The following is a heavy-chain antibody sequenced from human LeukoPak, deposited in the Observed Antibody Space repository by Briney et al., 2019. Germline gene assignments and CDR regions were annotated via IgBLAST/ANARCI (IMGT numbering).Heavy chain of an antibody. D-gene: IGHD2-21*01. CDR1: GYPLNGYY. J-gene: IGHJ3*02. Sequence: GASVKVSCKASGYPLNGYYMHWVRQAPGQGLEWMGWINPNNNAASIAQKFQGRVTLTRDRSISTAYMELSRLTSDDTAVYYCARDRVVVHKGKWDGFDIWGQGTMVTVSS. CDR2: INPNNNAA. CDR3: ARDRVVVHKGKWDGFDI. V-gene: IGHV1-2*02.